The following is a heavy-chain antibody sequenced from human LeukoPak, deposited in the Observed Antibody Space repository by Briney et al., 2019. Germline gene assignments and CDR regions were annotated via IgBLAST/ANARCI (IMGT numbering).Heavy chain of an antibody. J-gene: IGHJ4*02. Sequence: GESLKISCKGSGYSFASYWIGWVRQIPGKGLEWRGIIYPGGSETRYSPSFQGQVTIPDDKSINTAYLQWSALKASDTAMYYCARRYSNSSNGDYWGQGTLVTVSS. D-gene: IGHD6-6*01. CDR3: ARRYSNSSNGDY. CDR1: GYSFASYW. V-gene: IGHV5-51*01. CDR2: IYPGGSET.